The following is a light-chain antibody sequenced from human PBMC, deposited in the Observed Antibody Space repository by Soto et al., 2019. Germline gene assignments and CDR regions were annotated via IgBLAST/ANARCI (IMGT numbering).Light chain of an antibody. CDR3: QHYDDYLWT. CDR2: GAS. V-gene: IGKV3-20*01. Sequence: EIVLTQSPGTLSLSPGERATLSCRASQSVRSSYLVWYQHKPGQAPRLLIYGASSRAPGIPDRFSGSGSGTDFTLTINRLEPEDFAVYYCQHYDDYLWTFGQGTKVQIK. J-gene: IGKJ1*01. CDR1: QSVRSSY.